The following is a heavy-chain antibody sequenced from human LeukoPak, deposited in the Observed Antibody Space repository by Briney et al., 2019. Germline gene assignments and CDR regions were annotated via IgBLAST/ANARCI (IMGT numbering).Heavy chain of an antibody. J-gene: IGHJ4*02. CDR2: IYWNDDK. CDR1: GFSLSTSGVG. V-gene: IGHV2-5*01. Sequence: KESGPTLVKPTQTLTLTCTFSGFSLSTSGVGVGWIRQPPGKALEWPALIYWNDDKRYSPSLKSRLTITKDTSKNQVVLTMTNMDPVDTATYYCAHGLECSSPYYFDYWGQGTLVTVSS. CDR3: AHGLECSSPYYFDY. D-gene: IGHD6-6*01.